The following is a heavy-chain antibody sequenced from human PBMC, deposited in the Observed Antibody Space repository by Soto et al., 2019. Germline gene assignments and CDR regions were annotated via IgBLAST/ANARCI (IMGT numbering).Heavy chain of an antibody. Sequence: HPGGSLRLSCAASGFTFSSYAMSWVRQAPGKGLEWVSAISGSGGSTYYADSVKGRFTISRDNSKNTLYLQMNSLRAEDTAVYYCAKDNGCSSTSCSPYFDYWGQGTLVTVSS. J-gene: IGHJ4*02. CDR1: GFTFSSYA. V-gene: IGHV3-23*01. D-gene: IGHD2-2*01. CDR2: ISGSGGST. CDR3: AKDNGCSSTSCSPYFDY.